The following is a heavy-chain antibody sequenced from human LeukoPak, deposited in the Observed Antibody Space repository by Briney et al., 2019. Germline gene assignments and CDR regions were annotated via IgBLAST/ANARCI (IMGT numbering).Heavy chain of an antibody. D-gene: IGHD2-2*01. CDR1: GFTFRSCA. Sequence: GGSLRLSCAASGFTFRSCAMSWARQAPGKGLEWVSAISGSGGSTYYADSVRGRFTISRDNSKNTLYLQMSSLRADDTAVYYCAKDRCLTTTCYVDYWGQGTLVTVSS. J-gene: IGHJ4*02. CDR2: ISGSGGST. CDR3: AKDRCLTTTCYVDY. V-gene: IGHV3-23*01.